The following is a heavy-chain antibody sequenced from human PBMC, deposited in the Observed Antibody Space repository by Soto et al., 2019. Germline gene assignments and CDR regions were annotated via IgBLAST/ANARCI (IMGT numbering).Heavy chain of an antibody. Sequence: QVQLVQSGAEVKKPGSSVKVSCKASGGTFSSYAISWVRQAPGQGLEWMGGIIPIFGTANYAQKFQGRVTITADESTSTAYTELSSLRSEDTAVYYCALQGNNWNPVYYYYGMDVWGQGTTVTVSS. J-gene: IGHJ6*02. CDR2: IIPIFGTA. V-gene: IGHV1-69*01. CDR1: GGTFSSYA. CDR3: ALQGNNWNPVYYYYGMDV. D-gene: IGHD1-20*01.